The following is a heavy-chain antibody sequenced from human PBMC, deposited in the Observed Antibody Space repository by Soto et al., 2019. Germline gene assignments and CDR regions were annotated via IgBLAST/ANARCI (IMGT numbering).Heavy chain of an antibody. CDR3: ARGTYYDILTGPVDFDY. CDR2: IYYSGST. Sequence: SETLSLTCTVSGGSVSSGSYYWSWIRQPPGKGLEWIGYIYYSGSTNYNPSLKSRVTISVDTSKNQFSLKLSSVTAADTAVYYCARGTYYDILTGPVDFDYWGQGTLVTVSS. CDR1: GGSVSSGSYY. V-gene: IGHV4-61*01. D-gene: IGHD3-9*01. J-gene: IGHJ4*02.